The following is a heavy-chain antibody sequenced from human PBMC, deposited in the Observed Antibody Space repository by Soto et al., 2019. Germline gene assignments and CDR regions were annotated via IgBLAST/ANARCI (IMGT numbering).Heavy chain of an antibody. CDR3: ASLSRLGPQSAFDY. CDR1: TYIFANYW. Sequence: GESRKISCSVSTYIFANYWIGWVRQMPGKGLEWMGIIYGVDSDTKYSPSFRGQVTISADKSIFTAYLQWRSLKASDTAIYYCASLSRLGPQSAFDYWGRGTLVTVS. D-gene: IGHD1-26*01. J-gene: IGHJ4*02. V-gene: IGHV5-51*01. CDR2: IYGVDSDT.